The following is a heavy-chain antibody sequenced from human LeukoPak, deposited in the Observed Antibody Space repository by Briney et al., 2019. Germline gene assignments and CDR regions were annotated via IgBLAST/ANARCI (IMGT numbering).Heavy chain of an antibody. CDR2: TYYSGST. D-gene: IGHD1-14*01. J-gene: IGHJ3*02. CDR1: GGSNSSYY. V-gene: IGHV4-59*08. CDR3: ARRSGRDAFDI. Sequence: SETLSLTCTVSGGSNSSYYWSWIRQPPGKGLEWIGYTYYSGSTNYNPSLKSRVTISVDTSKNQFSLKLSSVTAADTAVYYCARRSGRDAFDIWGQGTMVTVSS.